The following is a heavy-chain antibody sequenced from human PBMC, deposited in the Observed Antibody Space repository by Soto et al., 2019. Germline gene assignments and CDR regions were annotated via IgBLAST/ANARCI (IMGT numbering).Heavy chain of an antibody. CDR1: GYTFTSYA. CDR3: ARDLILDGLGPRPLYYYYGMDV. CDR2: INAGNGNT. J-gene: IGHJ6*02. V-gene: IGHV1-3*01. D-gene: IGHD6-6*01. Sequence: ASVKVSCKASGYTFTSYAMHWVRQAPGQRLEWMGWINAGNGNTKYSQKFQGRVTITRDTSTSTVYMELSSLRSEDTAVYYCARDLILDGLGPRPLYYYYGMDVWGQGTTVTVSS.